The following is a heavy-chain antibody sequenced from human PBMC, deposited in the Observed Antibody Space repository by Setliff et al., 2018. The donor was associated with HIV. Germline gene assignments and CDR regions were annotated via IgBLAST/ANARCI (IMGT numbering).Heavy chain of an antibody. CDR3: ARFQAWQLGRRGGYYYYMDV. D-gene: IGHD1-1*01. J-gene: IGHJ6*03. CDR2: IYHNGIT. CDR1: GYSISSGYY. Sequence: SETLSLTCAVSGYSISSGYYWGWIRQPPGKGLEWIGSIYHNGITYYNPSLKSRVTISVDTSQNQFSLKLSSVTAADTAIYYCARFQAWQLGRRGGYYYYMDVWGKGTTVTVSS. V-gene: IGHV4-38-2*01.